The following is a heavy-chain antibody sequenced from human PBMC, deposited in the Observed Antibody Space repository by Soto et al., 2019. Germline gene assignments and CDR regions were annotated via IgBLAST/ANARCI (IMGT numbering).Heavy chain of an antibody. V-gene: IGHV3-21*06. J-gene: IGHJ4*02. CDR3: ARESEDLTSNFDY. Sequence: GGSLRLSCEASGFTLSSYWMNWVRQAPGKGLEWVSSISSTTNYIYYGDSMKGRFTISRDNAKNSLYLEMNSLRAEDTAVYYCARESEDLTSNFDYWGQGTLVTVSS. CDR1: GFTLSSYW. CDR2: ISSTTNYI.